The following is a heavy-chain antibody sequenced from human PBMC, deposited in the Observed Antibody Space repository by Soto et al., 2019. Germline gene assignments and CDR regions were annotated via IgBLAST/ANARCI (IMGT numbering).Heavy chain of an antibody. CDR3: AKGGRQWLVTSDFNY. CDR1: GFTLSTYW. V-gene: IGHV3-74*01. CDR2: INGDGSST. J-gene: IGHJ4*02. Sequence: PGGSLRLSCAASGFTLSTYWMHWVRQSPEKGLVWVSRINGDGSSTAYADSVKGRFTISRDSSENTVSLEMTSLRAEDTAVYYCAKGGRQWLVTSDFNYWGQGA. D-gene: IGHD6-19*01.